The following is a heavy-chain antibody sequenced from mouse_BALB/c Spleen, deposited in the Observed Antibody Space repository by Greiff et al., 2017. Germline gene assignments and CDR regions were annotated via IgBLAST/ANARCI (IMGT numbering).Heavy chain of an antibody. Sequence: EVQLVESGGGLVKPGGSLKLSCAASGFTFSDYYMYWVRQTPEKRLEWVATISDGGSYTYYPDSVKGRFTISRDNAKNNLYLQMSSLKSEDTAMYYCARDWAYYRYDEGAMDYWGQGTSVTGSS. V-gene: IGHV5-4*02. CDR1: GFTFSDYY. CDR2: ISDGGSYT. CDR3: ARDWAYYRYDEGAMDY. D-gene: IGHD2-14*01. J-gene: IGHJ4*01.